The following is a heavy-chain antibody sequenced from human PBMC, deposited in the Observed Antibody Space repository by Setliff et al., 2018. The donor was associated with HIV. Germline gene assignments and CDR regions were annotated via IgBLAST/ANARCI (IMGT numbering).Heavy chain of an antibody. CDR1: GGSISGYF. CDR3: ARDLPELTGRSFDP. J-gene: IGHJ5*02. D-gene: IGHD7-27*01. V-gene: IGHV4-4*07. Sequence: PSETLSLTCNVSGGSISGYFWTWIRQPAGKGLEWIGRIYTSGSTNYNPSLKSRLSMSIDTSKNHFSLSLTSVTAADTAVYYCARDLPELTGRSFDPWGPGIQVTVSS. CDR2: IYTSGST.